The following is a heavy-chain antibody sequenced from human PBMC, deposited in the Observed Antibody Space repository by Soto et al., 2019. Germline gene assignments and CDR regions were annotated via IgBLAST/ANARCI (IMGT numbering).Heavy chain of an antibody. V-gene: IGHV3-15*01. CDR1: GFTFSNAW. CDR2: IKSKTDGGTT. Sequence: GGSLRLSCAASGFTFSNAWMSWVRQAPGKGLEWVGRIKSKTDGGTTDYAAPVKGRFTISRDDSKNTLYLQMDSLKTEDTAVYYCTTDPYCGGDCYFGPFDYWGQGTLVTVSS. J-gene: IGHJ4*02. CDR3: TTDPYCGGDCYFGPFDY. D-gene: IGHD2-21*02.